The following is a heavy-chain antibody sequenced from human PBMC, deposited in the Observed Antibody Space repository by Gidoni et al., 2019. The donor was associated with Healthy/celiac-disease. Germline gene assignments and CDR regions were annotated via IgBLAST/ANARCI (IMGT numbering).Heavy chain of an antibody. D-gene: IGHD6-13*01. J-gene: IGHJ4*02. CDR3: ARCLRQQLDSPGTYFDY. Sequence: QVQLQQWGAGLLKPSETLSLPCAVYGGSFSGYYWSWIRQPPGKGLEWIGEINHSGSTNYNPSLKSRVTISVDTSKNQFSLKLSSVTAADTAVYYCARCLRQQLDSPGTYFDYWGQGTLVTVSS. CDR2: INHSGST. CDR1: GGSFSGYY. V-gene: IGHV4-34*01.